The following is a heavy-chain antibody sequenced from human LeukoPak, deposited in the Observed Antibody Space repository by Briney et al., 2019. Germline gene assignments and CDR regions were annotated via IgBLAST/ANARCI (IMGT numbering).Heavy chain of an antibody. Sequence: SETLSLTCTVSGGSISSYYWSWIRQPPGKGLEWIGYIYYSGSTNYNPSLNSRVTISVDMSKNQFSLKLSSVTAADTAVYFCARHCSATSCYEGPRFDPWGQGTLVTVSS. V-gene: IGHV4-59*08. D-gene: IGHD2-2*01. CDR1: GGSISSYY. CDR3: ARHCSATSCYEGPRFDP. CDR2: IYYSGST. J-gene: IGHJ5*02.